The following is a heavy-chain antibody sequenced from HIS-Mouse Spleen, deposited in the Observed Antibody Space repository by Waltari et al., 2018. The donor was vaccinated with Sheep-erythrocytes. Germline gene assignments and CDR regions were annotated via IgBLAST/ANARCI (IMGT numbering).Heavy chain of an antibody. V-gene: IGHV3-66*01. Sequence: EVQLVESGGGLVQPGGSLTRSCAAPGFTGSSNYMRWFRQAPGKGLEWVSVIYSGGSTYYADSVKGRFTISRDNSKNTLYLQMNSLRAEDTAVYYCARDSNWNYAFDIWGQGTMVTVSS. J-gene: IGHJ3*02. CDR3: ARDSNWNYAFDI. D-gene: IGHD1-7*01. CDR1: GFTGSSNY. CDR2: IYSGGST.